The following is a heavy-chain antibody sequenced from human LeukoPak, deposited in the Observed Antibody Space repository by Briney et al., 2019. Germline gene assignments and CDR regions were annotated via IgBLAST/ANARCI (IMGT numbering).Heavy chain of an antibody. CDR2: ISGGGGST. CDR1: GITLSNYG. J-gene: IGHJ4*02. CDR3: AKRGVVIRVILVGFHREAYYFDS. D-gene: IGHD3-22*01. Sequence: PGGSLRLSCEVSGITLSNYGMSWVRQAPGKGLEWVAGISGGGGSTNYADSVKGRFTISRDNPRNTLYLQMNSLRAEDTAVYFCAKRGVVIRVILVGFHREAYYFDSWGQGALVTVSS. V-gene: IGHV3-23*01.